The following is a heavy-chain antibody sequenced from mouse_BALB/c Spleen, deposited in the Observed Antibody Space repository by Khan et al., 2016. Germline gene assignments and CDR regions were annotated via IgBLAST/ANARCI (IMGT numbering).Heavy chain of an antibody. V-gene: IGHV6-6*02. CDR3: RNGHFAMDY. CDR1: GFTFSNYW. J-gene: IGHJ4*01. Sequence: EVKLEESGGGLVQPGGSMKLSCVASGFTFSNYWMNWVRQSPEKGLEWVAEIRLKSNNYATHYAESVKGRFTISRDASKSSVYLQMNNLRAEDSGIYFCRNGHFAMDYWGQGTSVTVSS. CDR2: IRLKSNNYAT.